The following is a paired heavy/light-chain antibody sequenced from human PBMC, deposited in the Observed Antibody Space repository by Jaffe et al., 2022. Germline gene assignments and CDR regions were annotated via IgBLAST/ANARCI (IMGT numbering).Light chain of an antibody. J-gene: IGKJ4*01. V-gene: IGKV3-15*01. Sequence: EIVMTQSPATLSVSPGERATLSCRASQSVSSNLAWYQQKPGQAPRLLIYGASTRATGIPARFSGSGSGTEFTLTISSLQSEDFAVYYCQQYNNWPPRLTFGGGTKVEIK. CDR1: QSVSSN. CDR3: QQYNNWPPRLT. CDR2: GAS.
Heavy chain of an antibody. CDR2: IIPIFGTA. CDR3: ASSYDILTGYPYYYYYYMDV. V-gene: IGHV1-69*05. Sequence: QVQLVQSGAEVKKPGSSVKVSCKASGGTFSSYAISWVRQAPGQGLEWMGGIIPIFGTANYAQKFQGRVTITTDESTSTAYMELSSLRSEDTAVYYCASSYDILTGYPYYYYYYMDVWGKGTTVTVSS. CDR1: GGTFSSYA. J-gene: IGHJ6*03. D-gene: IGHD3-9*01.